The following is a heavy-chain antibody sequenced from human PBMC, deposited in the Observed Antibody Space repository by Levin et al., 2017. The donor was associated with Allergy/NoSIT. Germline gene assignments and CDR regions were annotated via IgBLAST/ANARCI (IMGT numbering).Heavy chain of an antibody. D-gene: IGHD2-2*02. J-gene: IGHJ5*02. V-gene: IGHV3-21*01. Sequence: GGSLRLSCAASGFTFSSYSMNWVRQAPGKGLEWVSSISSSSSYIYYADSVKGRFTISRDNAKNSLYLQMNSLRAEDTAVYYCARQVYCSSTSCFTLNWFDPWGQGTLVTVSS. CDR2: ISSSSSYI. CDR1: GFTFSSYS. CDR3: ARQVYCSSTSCFTLNWFDP.